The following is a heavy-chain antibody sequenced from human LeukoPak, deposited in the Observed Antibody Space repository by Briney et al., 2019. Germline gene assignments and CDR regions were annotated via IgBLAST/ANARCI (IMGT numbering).Heavy chain of an antibody. CDR2: IYYSGST. CDR1: GGSISSYY. CDR3: ARHHYYDSSGLLDY. J-gene: IGHJ4*02. Sequence: SETLSLTCTVSGGSISSYYWSWIRQPPGKGLEWIGYIYYSGSTNYNPSLKSRVTISVDTSKNQFSLKLSSVTAADTAVYYCARHHYYDSSGLLDYWGQGTLVTVSS. D-gene: IGHD3-22*01. V-gene: IGHV4-59*08.